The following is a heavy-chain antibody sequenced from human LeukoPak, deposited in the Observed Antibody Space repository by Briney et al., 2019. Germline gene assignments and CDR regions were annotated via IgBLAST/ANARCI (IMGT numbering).Heavy chain of an antibody. CDR3: ARGREILWFGEGMNAFDI. CDR1: GGSISSYY. CDR2: IYYSGST. J-gene: IGHJ3*02. D-gene: IGHD3-10*01. Sequence: SETLSLTCTVSGGSISSYYWSWIRQPPGKGLEWIGYIYYSGSTNYNPSLKSRVTISVDTSKNQFSLKLSSVTAADTAVYYCARGREILWFGEGMNAFDIWGQGTMVTVSS. V-gene: IGHV4-59*12.